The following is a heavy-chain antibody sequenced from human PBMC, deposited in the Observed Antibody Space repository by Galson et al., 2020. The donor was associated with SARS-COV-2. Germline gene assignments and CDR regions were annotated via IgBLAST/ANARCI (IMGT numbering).Heavy chain of an antibody. J-gene: IGHJ4*02. CDR1: GGSINNYY. V-gene: IGHV4-59*01. CDR2: IYYSGNT. CDR3: ATLRNDLEY. Sequence: SETLSITCTVSGGSINNYYWSWIRQPPGKGLEWIGNIYYSGNTNYNPSLRSRVTISVDTSKNQFSLKLTSVTSADTALYYCATLRNDLEYWGQGTLVTVSS. D-gene: IGHD3-16*01.